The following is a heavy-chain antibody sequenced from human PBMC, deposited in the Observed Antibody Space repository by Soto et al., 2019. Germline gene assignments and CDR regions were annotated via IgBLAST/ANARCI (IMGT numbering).Heavy chain of an antibody. J-gene: IGHJ4*02. D-gene: IGHD3-10*01. CDR1: GFTFSSYG. V-gene: IGHV3-33*01. Sequence: GGSLRLSCAASGFTFSSYGMHWVRQAPGKGLEWVAVIWYDGSNKYYADSVKGRFTISRDNSKNTLYLQMNSLRAEDTAVYYCATLGPAMVRGVIITPTLDYWGQGTLVTVSS. CDR2: IWYDGSNK. CDR3: ATLGPAMVRGVIITPTLDY.